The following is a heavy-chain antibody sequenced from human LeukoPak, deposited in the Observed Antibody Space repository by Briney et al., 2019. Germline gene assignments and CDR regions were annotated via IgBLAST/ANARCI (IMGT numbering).Heavy chain of an antibody. CDR3: ARDRGSSGWYGSLDY. D-gene: IGHD6-19*01. Sequence: GGSLRLSCAASGFTFSSYSMNWVRQAPGKGLEWVSYISSSSSTIYYADSVKGRFTTSRDNAKNSLYLQMNSLRDEDTAVYYCARDRGSSGWYGSLDYWGQGTLVTVSS. J-gene: IGHJ4*02. V-gene: IGHV3-48*02. CDR2: ISSSSSTI. CDR1: GFTFSSYS.